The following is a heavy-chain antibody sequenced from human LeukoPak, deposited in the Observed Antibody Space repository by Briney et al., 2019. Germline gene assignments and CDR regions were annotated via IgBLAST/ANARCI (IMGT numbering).Heavy chain of an antibody. CDR2: IFSGDNT. J-gene: IGHJ3*02. D-gene: IGHD3-10*01. CDR3: ARDGGRGYYDSGTYISVAFDI. CDR1: GFSVWTNY. Sequence: GGSLRLSCAPSGFSVWTNYMSWARQAPGKGLEWAAVIFSGDNTHYADSVKGRFTISRDNSKNTLNLQMNSLRVEDTAVYYCARDGGRGYYDSGTYISVAFDIWGQGTMVTVSS. V-gene: IGHV3-53*01.